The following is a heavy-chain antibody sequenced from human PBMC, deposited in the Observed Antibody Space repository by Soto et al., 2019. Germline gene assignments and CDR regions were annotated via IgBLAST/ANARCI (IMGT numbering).Heavy chain of an antibody. CDR3: ARAIIAAGGRGTYYYGMDV. D-gene: IGHD6-13*01. CDR2: IIPIFGTA. Sequence: SVKVSCKASGGTFSSYAISWVRQAPGQGLEWMGGIIPIFGTANYAQKFQGRVTITADESTSTAYMELSSLRSEDTAVYNCARAIIAAGGRGTYYYGMDVWRQGTPVTVS. CDR1: GGTFSSYA. J-gene: IGHJ6*02. V-gene: IGHV1-69*13.